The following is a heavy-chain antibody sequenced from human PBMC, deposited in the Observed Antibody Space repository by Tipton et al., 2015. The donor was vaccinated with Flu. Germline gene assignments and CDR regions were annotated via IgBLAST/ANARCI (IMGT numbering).Heavy chain of an antibody. Sequence: TLSLTCAVSGYSISSGYYWGWIRQPPGKGLEWIRSIYHSGSTYYNPSLKSRVTISVDTSKNQFSLKLSSVTAADTAVYYCARHGYYDILTGYYSWFDPWGQGTLVTVSS. CDR3: ARHGYYDILTGYYSWFDP. CDR1: GYSISSGYY. CDR2: IYHSGST. J-gene: IGHJ5*02. V-gene: IGHV4-38-2*01. D-gene: IGHD3-9*01.